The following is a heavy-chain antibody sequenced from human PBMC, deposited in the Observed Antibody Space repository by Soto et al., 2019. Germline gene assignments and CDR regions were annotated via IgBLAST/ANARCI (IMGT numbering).Heavy chain of an antibody. J-gene: IGHJ4*02. V-gene: IGHV3-53*01. CDR3: AGRLTTAASLDY. CDR2: VHGGGST. CDR1: EFTVSNNH. Sequence: VQLVESGGGLIQPGGSLRLSCAASEFTVSNNHMTWVRQAAGKGLELVSFVHGGGSTSYADSVKGRFTISRDNSKNTLYLQVDSLRAEDTAIYYCAGRLTTAASLDYWGRGTLVTVSS. D-gene: IGHD3-16*01.